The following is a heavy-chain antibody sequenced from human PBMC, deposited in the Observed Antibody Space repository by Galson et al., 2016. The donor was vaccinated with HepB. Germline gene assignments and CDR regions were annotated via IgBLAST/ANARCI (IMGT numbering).Heavy chain of an antibody. CDR3: ARHTVVYGFDI. CDR2: IDPSDSYP. CDR1: GYSFTSYW. J-gene: IGHJ3*02. D-gene: IGHD2-21*01. V-gene: IGHV5-10-1*01. Sequence: QSGAEVKKPGESLRISCKGSGYSFTSYWISWVRQMPGKGLEWMGRIDPSDSYPNYSPSFQGHVTMSTDKSINTAYLQWSGLKASDTAMYYCARHTVVYGFDIGGQGTMVTVSS.